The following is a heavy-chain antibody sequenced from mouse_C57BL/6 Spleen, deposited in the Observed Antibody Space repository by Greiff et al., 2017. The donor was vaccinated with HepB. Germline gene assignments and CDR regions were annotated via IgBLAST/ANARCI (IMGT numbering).Heavy chain of an antibody. V-gene: IGHV2-2*01. CDR1: GFSLTSYG. D-gene: IGHD3-2*02. CDR3: ARKGGSSGFDY. CDR2: IWSGGST. Sequence: QVQLKESGPGLVQPSQSLSITCTVSGFSLTSYGVHWVRQSPGKGLEWLGVIWSGGSTDYNAAFISRLSISKDNSKSQVFFKMNSLQADDTAIYYCARKGGSSGFDYWGQGTTLTVSS. J-gene: IGHJ2*01.